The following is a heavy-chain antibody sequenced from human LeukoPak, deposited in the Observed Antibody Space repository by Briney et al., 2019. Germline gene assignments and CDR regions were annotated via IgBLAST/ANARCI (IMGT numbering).Heavy chain of an antibody. CDR2: IYSGGST. V-gene: IGHV3-66*01. J-gene: IGHJ4*02. D-gene: IGHD3-10*01. CDR1: GFTVSSNY. CDR3: ARRYYYGSGSGFDY. Sequence: GGSLRLSCAASGFTVSSNYMSWVRQAPGKGLEWVSVIYSGGSTYYADSVKGRFTISRDNSKNTLYLQMNSLRDEDTAVYYCARRYYYGSGSGFDYWGQGTLVTVSS.